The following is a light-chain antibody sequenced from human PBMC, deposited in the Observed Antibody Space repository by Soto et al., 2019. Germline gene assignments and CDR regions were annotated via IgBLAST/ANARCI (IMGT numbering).Light chain of an antibody. V-gene: IGLV2-14*01. J-gene: IGLJ2*01. CDR1: SSDVGAYDY. CDR2: KVS. Sequence: QSALTQAASVSGSPGQSITISCTGTSSDVGAYDYVTWYQQHPGKAPKVMIYKVSNRPSGVSNRFSGSKSGNTASLTISGLQAEDGADYYCSSYTPGSLVVFGGGTKLTVL. CDR3: SSYTPGSLVV.